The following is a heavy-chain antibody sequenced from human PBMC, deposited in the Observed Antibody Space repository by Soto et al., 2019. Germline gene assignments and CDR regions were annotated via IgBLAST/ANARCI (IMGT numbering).Heavy chain of an antibody. Sequence: EVQLVESGGGLVQPGGSLRLSCAASGFTFSSYSMNWVRQAPGKGLEWVSYISSSSSTIYYADSVKGRFTISRDNAKNSLYLQMNSLRDEDTAVYYCARCLECTNEWSGLFDYWGQGTLVTVSS. J-gene: IGHJ4*02. CDR3: ARCLECTNEWSGLFDY. CDR1: GFTFSSYS. D-gene: IGHD2-8*01. CDR2: ISSSSSTI. V-gene: IGHV3-48*02.